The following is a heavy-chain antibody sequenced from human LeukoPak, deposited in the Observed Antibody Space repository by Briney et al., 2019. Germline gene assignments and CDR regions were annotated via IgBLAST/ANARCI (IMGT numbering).Heavy chain of an antibody. D-gene: IGHD2-8*01. V-gene: IGHV4-39*07. CDR1: GGSISSGSYY. J-gene: IGHJ4*02. CDR2: INYSGST. Sequence: SETLSLTCTVSGGSISSGSYYWGWIRQPPGKGLEWIVSINYSGSTYYNPSLKSRVTMSVDTSKNQFSLKLSSVTAADTAVYYCARFAMSTNGCMLCHFDYWGQGTLVTVSS. CDR3: ARFAMSTNGCMLCHFDY.